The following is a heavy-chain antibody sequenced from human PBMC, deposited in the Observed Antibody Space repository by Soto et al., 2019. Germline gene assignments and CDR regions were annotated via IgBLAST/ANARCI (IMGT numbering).Heavy chain of an antibody. CDR1: GYSFTSYW. J-gene: IGHJ6*02. CDR2: IYPGDSDT. V-gene: IGHV5-51*01. Sequence: GESLKISCKGSGYSFTSYWIGWVRQMPGKGLEWMGIIYPGDSDTRYSPSFQGQVTISADKSISTAYLPWSSLKASDTAMYYCARHLTQNVAAAVQGRRGRGHDYYYGMDVWGQGTTVTVSS. D-gene: IGHD6-13*01. CDR3: ARHLTQNVAAAVQGRRGRGHDYYYGMDV.